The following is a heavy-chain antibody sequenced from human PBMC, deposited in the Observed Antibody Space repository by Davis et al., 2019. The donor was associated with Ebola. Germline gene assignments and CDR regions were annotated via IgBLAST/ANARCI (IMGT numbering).Heavy chain of an antibody. CDR2: ISGSGGST. CDR1: GFTFSSYA. J-gene: IGHJ4*02. Sequence: GGSLRLSCAASGFTFSSYAMSWVRQAPGKGLEWVSLISGSGGSTYYADSVKGRFTISRDNSKNTLYLQMNSLRAEDTAVYYCAKGVVCISSNCYYDFWGQGTLVTVSS. D-gene: IGHD2-2*01. CDR3: AKGVVCISSNCYYDF. V-gene: IGHV3-23*01.